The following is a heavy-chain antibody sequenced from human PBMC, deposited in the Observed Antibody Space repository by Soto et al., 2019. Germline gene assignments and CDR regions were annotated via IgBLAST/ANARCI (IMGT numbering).Heavy chain of an antibody. CDR2: ISPYNGNT. J-gene: IGHJ4*02. V-gene: IGHV1-18*01. D-gene: IGHD2-2*01. CDR1: GYTFTSYG. CDR3: ARDLGYCSSTSCYEGDY. Sequence: QVQLVQSGAELKKPGASVKVSCKASGYTFTSYGISWVRQAPGQGLEWMGWISPYNGNTNYVQKLQGRVTMTTDTSTSTAYMELRSLRSDDTAVYYCARDLGYCSSTSCYEGDYWGQGTLLTVSS.